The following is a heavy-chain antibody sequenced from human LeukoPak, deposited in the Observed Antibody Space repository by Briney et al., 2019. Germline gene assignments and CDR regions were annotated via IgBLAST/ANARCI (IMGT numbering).Heavy chain of an antibody. CDR2: MNPNSGNT. CDR1: GYTSTSYD. J-gene: IGHJ5*02. Sequence: ASVKVSCKASGYTSTSYDINWVRQATGQGPEWMGWMNPNSGNTGSAQRFQGRVTMTRDTSISTAYMELSSLTSEDTAVYYCARGPLVRLPSSFDPWGQGTLVTVSS. V-gene: IGHV1-8*01. D-gene: IGHD3-16*02. CDR3: ARGPLVRLPSSFDP.